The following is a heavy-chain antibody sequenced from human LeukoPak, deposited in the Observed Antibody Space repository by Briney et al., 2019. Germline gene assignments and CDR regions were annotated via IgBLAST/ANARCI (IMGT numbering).Heavy chain of an antibody. CDR2: IKQDGSDK. Sequence: GGSLRLSCAASGFIFSSYWMNWVRQAPGKGLEWVANIKQDGSDKYYVDSVKGRFTISRDNAKNSLYLQMNSLRAGDTAVYYCAGARDSSGWYRAYFDYWGQGTLVTVSS. CDR1: GFIFSSYW. J-gene: IGHJ4*02. CDR3: AGARDSSGWYRAYFDY. V-gene: IGHV3-7*01. D-gene: IGHD6-19*01.